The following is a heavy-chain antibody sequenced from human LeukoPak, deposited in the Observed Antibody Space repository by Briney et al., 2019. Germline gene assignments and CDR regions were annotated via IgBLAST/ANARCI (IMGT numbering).Heavy chain of an antibody. D-gene: IGHD2-21*02. Sequence: GASVKVSCKASGYTFTSYDINWVRQASGQGLEWMGWMSPNSGNTGYAQKFQGRVTMTRDTSTSTVYMELSSLRSEDTAVYYCARSPNIDALYCGGDCWNFDYWGQGTRVTVSS. CDR2: MSPNSGNT. CDR3: ARSPNIDALYCGGDCWNFDY. J-gene: IGHJ4*02. V-gene: IGHV1-8*01. CDR1: GYTFTSYD.